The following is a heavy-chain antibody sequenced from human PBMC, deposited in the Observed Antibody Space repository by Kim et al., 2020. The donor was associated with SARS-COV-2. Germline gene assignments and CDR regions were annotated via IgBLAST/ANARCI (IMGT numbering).Heavy chain of an antibody. J-gene: IGHJ4*02. CDR2: IKSKTDGGTT. Sequence: GGSLRLSCAASGFTFSNAWMSWVRQAPGKGLEWVGRIKSKTDGGTTDYAAPVKGRFTISRDDSKNTLYLQMNSLKTEDTAVYYCTTEWDIGYCSSTSCPPFDYWGQGTLVTVSS. CDR3: TTEWDIGYCSSTSCPPFDY. V-gene: IGHV3-15*01. CDR1: GFTFSNAW. D-gene: IGHD2-2*01.